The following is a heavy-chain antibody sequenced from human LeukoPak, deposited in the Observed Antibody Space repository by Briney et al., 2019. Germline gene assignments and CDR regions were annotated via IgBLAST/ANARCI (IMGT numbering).Heavy chain of an antibody. CDR1: GGSISSYY. J-gene: IGHJ4*02. D-gene: IGHD6-25*01. Sequence: PSETLSLTCTVSGGSISSYYWSWIRQPPGKGLEWIANIYHTGSTNYNPSLSSRVTISIDTAKNQFSLKLTSVTAADTAVYYCARRGRNSSGWQDYLWGQGTLVAVSS. CDR2: IYHTGST. CDR3: ARRGRNSSGWQDYL. V-gene: IGHV4-59*01.